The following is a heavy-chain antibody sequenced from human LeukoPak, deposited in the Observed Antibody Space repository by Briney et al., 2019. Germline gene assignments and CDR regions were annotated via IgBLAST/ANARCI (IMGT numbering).Heavy chain of an antibody. Sequence: ASVKVSCKASGGTFSSYAISWVRQAPGQGLEWMGGIISIFGTANYAQKFQGRVTITADESTSTAYMELSSLRSEDTAVYYCASPLPEYYYYGMDVWGQGTTVTVSS. J-gene: IGHJ6*02. CDR1: GGTFSSYA. V-gene: IGHV1-69*01. CDR3: ASPLPEYYYYGMDV. CDR2: IISIFGTA.